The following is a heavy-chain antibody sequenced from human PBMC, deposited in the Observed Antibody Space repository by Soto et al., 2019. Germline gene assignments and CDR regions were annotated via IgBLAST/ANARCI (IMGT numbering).Heavy chain of an antibody. CDR2: ISYDGSNK. J-gene: IGHJ4*02. Sequence: GGSLRLSCAASGFTFSSYAMHWVRQAPGKGLEWVAVISYDGSNKYYADSVKGRFTISRDNSKNTLYLQMNSLRAEDTAVYSCARGVFKDDYVWGSYRSIFDYWGQGTLVTVSS. CDR1: GFTFSSYA. V-gene: IGHV3-30-3*01. D-gene: IGHD3-16*02. CDR3: ARGVFKDDYVWGSYRSIFDY.